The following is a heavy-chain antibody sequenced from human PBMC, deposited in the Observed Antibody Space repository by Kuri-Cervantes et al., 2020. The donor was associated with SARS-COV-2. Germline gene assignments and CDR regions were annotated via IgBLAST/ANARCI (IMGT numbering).Heavy chain of an antibody. Sequence: ASVKVSCKASGGTFSSYAISWVRQAPGQGLEWMGWINTNTGNPTYAQGFTGRFVFSLDTSVSTAYLQISSLKAEDTAVYYCARDLVVVAADPFRYYYYGMDVWGQGTTVTVSS. CDR3: ARDLVVVAADPFRYYYYGMDV. V-gene: IGHV7-4-1*02. CDR2: INTNTGNP. J-gene: IGHJ6*02. CDR1: GGTFSSYA. D-gene: IGHD2-15*01.